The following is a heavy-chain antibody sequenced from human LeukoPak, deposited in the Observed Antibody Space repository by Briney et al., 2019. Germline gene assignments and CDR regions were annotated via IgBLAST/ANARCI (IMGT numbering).Heavy chain of an antibody. D-gene: IGHD2-2*01. CDR3: ASERQYCSSTSCYYYYGMDV. J-gene: IGHJ6*02. CDR1: GGSISSSSYY. V-gene: IGHV4-39*07. CDR2: IYYSGST. Sequence: SETLSLTCTVSGGSISSSSYYWGWIRQPPGKGLEWIGSIYYSGSTYYNPSLKSRVTISVDTSKNQFSLKLSSVTAADTAVYYCASERQYCSSTSCYYYYGMDVWGQGTTVTVSS.